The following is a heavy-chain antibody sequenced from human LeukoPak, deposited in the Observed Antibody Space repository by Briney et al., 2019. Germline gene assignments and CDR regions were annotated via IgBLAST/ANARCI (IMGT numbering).Heavy chain of an antibody. CDR2: ISGSGGST. CDR3: AKEVRQWLGRFSIDY. Sequence: PGGSLRLSCAASGFTFSNYAMSWVRQAPGKGLEWVSAISGSGGSTYYADSVKGRFTISRDNSKNTLYLQMNSLRAEDTAVYYCAKEVRQWLGRFSIDYWGQGTLVTVSS. J-gene: IGHJ4*02. V-gene: IGHV3-23*01. D-gene: IGHD6-19*01. CDR1: GFTFSNYA.